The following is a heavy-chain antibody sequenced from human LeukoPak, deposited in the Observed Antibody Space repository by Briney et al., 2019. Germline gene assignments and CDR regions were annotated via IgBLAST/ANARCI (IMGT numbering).Heavy chain of an antibody. CDR2: IIPICGTT. CDR1: GGTFSSYV. J-gene: IGHJ4*02. V-gene: IGHV1-69*13. D-gene: IGHD4-17*01. CDR3: TRADYGDYAFGG. Sequence: SVKVSYTASGGTFSSYVISWVPQAPGQGLEWMGGIIPICGTTNYAQKFQGRVTITADESTSTAYMEMSSMRSEDTAVYYCTRADYGDYAFGGWGQGTLVTVSS.